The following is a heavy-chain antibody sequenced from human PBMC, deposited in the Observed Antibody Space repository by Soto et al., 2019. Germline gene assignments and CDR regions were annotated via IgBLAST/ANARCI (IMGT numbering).Heavy chain of an antibody. V-gene: IGHV4-61*01. J-gene: IGHJ4*02. Sequence: SETLSLTCTVSDGSVSSGSYYWTWIRQPPGKGLEWIGYIYSSGSTLYSPSLKSRVIISLDTSMKQFSLKVSSVTAADTAVYYCARDSLGFFDSWGQGTLVTVSS. CDR3: ARDSLGFFDS. D-gene: IGHD6-13*01. CDR2: IYSSGST. CDR1: DGSVSSGSYY.